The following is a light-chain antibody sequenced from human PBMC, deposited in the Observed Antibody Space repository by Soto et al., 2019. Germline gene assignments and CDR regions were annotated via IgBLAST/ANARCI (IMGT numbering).Light chain of an antibody. V-gene: IGLV2-14*01. Sequence: SALTQPASVSGSPGQSITISCTGTSSDVGFYNYVSWYQQHPGKAPKLMIYDVSNRPSGVSNRFSGSKSGNTASLIISGLQAEDEADYYCTSYTSSSTVVFGGGTKVTVL. J-gene: IGLJ2*01. CDR3: TSYTSSSTVV. CDR1: SSDVGFYNY. CDR2: DVS.